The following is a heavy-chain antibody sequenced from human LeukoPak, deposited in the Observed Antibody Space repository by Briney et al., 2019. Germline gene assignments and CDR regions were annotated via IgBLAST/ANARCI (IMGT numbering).Heavy chain of an antibody. CDR3: ARVRSDYPGRGFPRNPLDF. V-gene: IGHV1-8*02. Sequence: GASVKVSCKASGYTFTSYGINWVRQAPEQGLEWTGWMNPTSGNIGYAQNLQGRLTMTRNTPMSTAYMEVNSLLSEDTAVYFCARVRSDYPGRGFPRNPLDFWGQGTTVTVSS. CDR1: GYTFTSYG. CDR2: MNPTSGNI. J-gene: IGHJ6*02. D-gene: IGHD1-14*01.